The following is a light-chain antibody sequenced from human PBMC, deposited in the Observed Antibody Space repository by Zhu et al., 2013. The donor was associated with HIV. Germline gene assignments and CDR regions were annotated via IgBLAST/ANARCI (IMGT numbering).Light chain of an antibody. CDR2: GAS. J-gene: IGKJ2*01. CDR1: QSVSNN. CDR3: QQFNSYPHN. V-gene: IGKV3-15*01. Sequence: EIVMTQSPATLSVSPGERATLSCRASQSVSNNLAWYQQQPGRAPRLLIYGASTRATGIPARFSGSGSGTEFTLTISSLQSEDFAVYYCQQFNSYPHNFGQGTMLEIK.